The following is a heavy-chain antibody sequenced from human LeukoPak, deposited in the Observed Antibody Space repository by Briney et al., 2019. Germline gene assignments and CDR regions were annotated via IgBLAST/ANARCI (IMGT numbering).Heavy chain of an antibody. CDR1: GFTFGDYA. V-gene: IGHV3-9*01. Sequence: GGSLRLSCAASGFTFGDYAMHWVRQAPGKGLEWVSGISWNSDSIGYADSVEGRFTISRDNSKNTLYLQMNSLRAEDTAVYYCAKDRHRVVVVAADYWGQGTLVTVSS. D-gene: IGHD2-15*01. CDR3: AKDRHRVVVVAADY. CDR2: ISWNSDSI. J-gene: IGHJ4*02.